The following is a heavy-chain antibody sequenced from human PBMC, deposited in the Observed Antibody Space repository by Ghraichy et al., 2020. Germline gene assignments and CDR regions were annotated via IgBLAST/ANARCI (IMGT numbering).Heavy chain of an antibody. CDR3: AKASGYYDTGAYFDF. Sequence: GESLRLSCAASGFTFTNYWMHWVRQAPGKGLVWVSRINSDGSSTSYADSVKGRFTISRDNAKNTLYLQMNSLRAEDTAVYFCAKASGYYDTGAYFDFWGQGTLVTVSS. J-gene: IGHJ5*01. V-gene: IGHV3-74*01. D-gene: IGHD3-16*01. CDR1: GFTFTNYW. CDR2: INSDGSST.